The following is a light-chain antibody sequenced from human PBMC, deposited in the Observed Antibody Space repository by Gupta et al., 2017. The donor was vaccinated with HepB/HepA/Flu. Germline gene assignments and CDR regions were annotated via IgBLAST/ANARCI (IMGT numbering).Light chain of an antibody. J-gene: IGKJ1*01. CDR2: WEP. Sequence: DIVMTPSPASLAASPGERATINWKSSKSVLYSTNNNNYLACYQQKPGQPPKLLIYWEPTRESGVPDRFSGSGSGTDVTLTTSSLQAEDVSVDYCQQYCSTPRTFGEGTKVEIK. CDR1: KSVLYSTNNNNY. CDR3: QQYCSTPRT. V-gene: IGKV4-1*01.